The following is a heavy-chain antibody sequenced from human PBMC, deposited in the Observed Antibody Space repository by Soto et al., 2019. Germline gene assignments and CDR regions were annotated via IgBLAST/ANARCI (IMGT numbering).Heavy chain of an antibody. D-gene: IGHD1-1*01. CDR3: VRVDTTGVIDY. J-gene: IGHJ4*02. CDR2: MNPDAGNT. Sequence: GASVKVSCKASGYPFSNYDFNWVRQAPGQGLEWMGWMNPDAGNTGYAPKFQGRITMTRNTSISTAYMELSSLRSEDTAVYYCVRVDTTGVIDYWGQGTQVTVSS. V-gene: IGHV1-8*01. CDR1: GYPFSNYD.